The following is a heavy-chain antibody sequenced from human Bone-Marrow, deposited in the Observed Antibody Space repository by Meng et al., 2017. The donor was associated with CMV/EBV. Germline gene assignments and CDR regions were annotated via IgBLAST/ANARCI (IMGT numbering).Heavy chain of an antibody. Sequence: ASVKVSFTASGYTFTSYGISWVRQAPGQSLEWMGWISAYNGNTNYAQKLQGRVTMNTDTSTSTAYMELRSLRSDDTAVYYCARVNWNIVGTTRGAPYYYGMDVWGQGTTVTVSS. V-gene: IGHV1-18*01. D-gene: IGHD1-26*01. CDR2: ISAYNGNT. CDR1: GYTFTSYG. CDR3: ARVNWNIVGTTRGAPYYYGMDV. J-gene: IGHJ6*02.